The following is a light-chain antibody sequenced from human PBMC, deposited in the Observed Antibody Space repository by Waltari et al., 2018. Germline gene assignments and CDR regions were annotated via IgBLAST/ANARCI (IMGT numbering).Light chain of an antibody. CDR2: LGS. Sequence: DIVMTQSPLSLPVTPGEPASTSCRSSRSLLHSNGYNYLDGYLQKPGPSPKLLIYLGSNRASGVPDRFSGSGSGTDFTLKISRVEAEDVGVYYCMQALQAPLTFGGGTKVEIK. CDR1: RSLLHSNGYNY. V-gene: IGKV2-28*01. J-gene: IGKJ4*01. CDR3: MQALQAPLT.